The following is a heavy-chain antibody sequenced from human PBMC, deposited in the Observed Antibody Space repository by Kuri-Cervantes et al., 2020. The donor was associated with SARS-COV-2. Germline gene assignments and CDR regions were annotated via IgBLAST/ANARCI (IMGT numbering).Heavy chain of an antibody. CDR2: IYDSGST. J-gene: IGHJ4*02. Sequence: GGSLRLSCAASGLSVFNKYMGWVRQAPGKGLEWVSIIYDSGSTYYRDSVKGRFTISRDSSKNTLSLQMNSLRVEDTAVYYCAMEKGPSGGAIAYWGQGTLVTVSS. D-gene: IGHD6-19*01. CDR3: AMEKGPSGGAIAY. CDR1: GLSVFNKY. V-gene: IGHV3-53*01.